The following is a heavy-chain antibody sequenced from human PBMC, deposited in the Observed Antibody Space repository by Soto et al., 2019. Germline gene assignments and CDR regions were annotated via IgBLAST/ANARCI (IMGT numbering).Heavy chain of an antibody. CDR2: IRHDGSNI. CDR1: GTIFCGYG. Sequence: WGFLRLSCAASGTIFCGYGMHWVRQAPGRGLEWVAVIRHDGSNIYYADSVTGRFTMTRDTSTSTVYMELSSLRSEDTAVYYCARGIGDYGTGFDYWGQGTLVTVSS. CDR3: ARGIGDYGTGFDY. V-gene: IGHV3-30*02. J-gene: IGHJ4*02. D-gene: IGHD4-17*01.